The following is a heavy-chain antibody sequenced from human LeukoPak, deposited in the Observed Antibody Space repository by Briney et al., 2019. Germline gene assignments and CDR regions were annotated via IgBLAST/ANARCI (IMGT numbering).Heavy chain of an antibody. J-gene: IGHJ5*01. V-gene: IGHV3-66*01. Sequence: GGSLRLSCAASGFTVSSSYMTWVRQAPGKGLEWVSIIYSGGNTYYADSVQGRFTISRDNSKNTLYLQMNSLRAEGTAVYHCASSREATSNWFVYWGQGTLVTVSS. CDR3: ASSREATSNWFVY. CDR1: GFTVSSSY. D-gene: IGHD2-2*01. CDR2: IYSGGNT.